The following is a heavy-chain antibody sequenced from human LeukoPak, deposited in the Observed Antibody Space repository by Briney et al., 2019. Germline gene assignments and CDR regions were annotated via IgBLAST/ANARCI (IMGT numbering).Heavy chain of an antibody. CDR3: AGPLHYYGSGSRPRAIDY. J-gene: IGHJ4*02. CDR2: INHSGST. CDR1: GGSFSGYY. Sequence: KPSETLSLTCAVYGGSFSGYYWSWIRQPPGKGLEWIGEINHSGSTNYNPSLKSRVTISVDTSKNQFSLKLSSVTAADTAVYYWAGPLHYYGSGSRPRAIDYWGQGTLVTVSS. D-gene: IGHD3-10*01. V-gene: IGHV4-34*01.